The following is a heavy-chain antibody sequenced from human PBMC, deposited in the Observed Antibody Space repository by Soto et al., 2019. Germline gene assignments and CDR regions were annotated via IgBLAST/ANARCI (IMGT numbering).Heavy chain of an antibody. Sequence: SETLSLTCTVSGGSIGSYYWSWIRQPPGKGLEWIGYIYYSGSTNYNPSLKSRVTISVDTSKNQFSLKLSSVTAADTAVYYCARAQSRVLRFLEWLPQGGYMDVWGKGTTVTVSS. CDR3: ARAQSRVLRFLEWLPQGGYMDV. D-gene: IGHD3-3*01. CDR1: GGSIGSYY. J-gene: IGHJ6*03. V-gene: IGHV4-59*01. CDR2: IYYSGST.